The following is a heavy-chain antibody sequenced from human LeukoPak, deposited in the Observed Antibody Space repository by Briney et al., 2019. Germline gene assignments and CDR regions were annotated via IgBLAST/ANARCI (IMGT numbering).Heavy chain of an antibody. V-gene: IGHV4-59*01. CDR1: GGSISSYH. CDR2: IYYSGST. J-gene: IGHJ4*02. D-gene: IGHD5-24*01. Sequence: PSETLSLTCTVSGGSISSYHGSWIRQSPGKGLEWIGYIYYSGSTNYNPSLKSRVTISLDTSKNQISLKLSSVTAADTAVYYCARKDGDYWGQGTLVTVSS. CDR3: ARKDGDY.